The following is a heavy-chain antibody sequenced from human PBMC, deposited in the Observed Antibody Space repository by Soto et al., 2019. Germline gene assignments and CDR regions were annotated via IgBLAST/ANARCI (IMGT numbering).Heavy chain of an antibody. CDR1: GFTFSSYA. CDR3: ARDFLITGKSDY. J-gene: IGHJ4*02. CDR2: ISSSSSYI. D-gene: IGHD1-20*01. Sequence: GGSLRLSCAASGFTFSSYAMSGVLQAPGKGLEWVSSISSSSSYIYYEDSVKGRFTISRDNAKNPLYLQMNSLRAEDTAVYYCARDFLITGKSDYWGQGTLVTVSS. V-gene: IGHV3-21*01.